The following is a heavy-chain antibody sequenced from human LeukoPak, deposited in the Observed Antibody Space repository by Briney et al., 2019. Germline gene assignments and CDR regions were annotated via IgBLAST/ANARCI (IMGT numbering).Heavy chain of an antibody. CDR1: GFTFSNNW. V-gene: IGHV3-74*01. J-gene: IGHJ6*03. CDR2: INPDGRRT. Sequence: PRGSLRLSCAASGFTFSNNWVHWVRHAPGKGLLGGSRINPDGRRTDYAGSVRGRFTISRDNATNTLYLHMNSLRVEDTAVYYCVXAVEVVPTTIGVYYYYFMDVWGKGTTVTASS. D-gene: IGHD2-2*01. CDR3: VXAVEVVPTTIGVYYYYFMDV.